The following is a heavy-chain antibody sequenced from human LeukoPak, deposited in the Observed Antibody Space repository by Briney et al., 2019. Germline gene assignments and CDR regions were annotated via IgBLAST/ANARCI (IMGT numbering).Heavy chain of an antibody. V-gene: IGHV3-21*01. CDR3: ASDDSTDYYPAAY. Sequence: GSLRPSCAASGFTFSSYSMNWVRQAPGEGLEWVSFISSSSHYIYYADSVKGRFTISRDNAKNSLYLQMSSLRAEDTAVYYCASDDSTDYYPAAYWGQGTLVTVSS. D-gene: IGHD3-22*01. CDR2: ISSSSHYI. J-gene: IGHJ4*02. CDR1: GFTFSSYS.